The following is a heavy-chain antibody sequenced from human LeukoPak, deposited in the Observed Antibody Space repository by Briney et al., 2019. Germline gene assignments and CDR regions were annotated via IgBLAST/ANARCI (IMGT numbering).Heavy chain of an antibody. J-gene: IGHJ4*02. V-gene: IGHV3-48*03. CDR2: ISTSGNDI. CDR3: ARGAQWVLDY. CDR1: GFIFSNYE. Sequence: PGGSLRLSCAASGFIFSNYEINWVRQAPGEGLEWVSYISTSGNDIYYADSVKGRFTISRDNAKSSLYLQLNSLRADDTAVYYCARGAQWVLDYWGQGTLVTVSS. D-gene: IGHD1-26*01.